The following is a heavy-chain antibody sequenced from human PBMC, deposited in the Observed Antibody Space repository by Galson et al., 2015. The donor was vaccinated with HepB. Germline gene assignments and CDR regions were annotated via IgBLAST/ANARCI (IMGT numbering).Heavy chain of an antibody. CDR3: AKDRSQWLAPYYFDY. D-gene: IGHD6-19*01. CDR1: GFTFSSYA. V-gene: IGHV3-23*01. CDR2: ISGSGGST. Sequence: SLRLSCAASGFTFSSYAMSWVRQAPGKGLEWVSAISGSGGSTYYADSVKGRFTISRDNSKNTLYLQMNSLRAEDTAVYYCAKDRSQWLAPYYFDYRGQGTLVTVSS. J-gene: IGHJ4*02.